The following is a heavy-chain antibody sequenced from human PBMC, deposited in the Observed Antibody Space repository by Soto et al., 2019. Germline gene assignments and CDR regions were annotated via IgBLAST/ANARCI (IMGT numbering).Heavy chain of an antibody. J-gene: IGHJ6*02. CDR1: GGTFSSYA. D-gene: IGHD1-1*01. CDR2: IIPIFGTA. Sequence: QVQLVQSGAEVKKPWSTVKVSCKASGGTFSSYAISWVRQAPGQGHEWMGGIIPIFGTANYAHQFQGRVTITADESTSTADMGLSSLRSEDTAVYYCARDLVQYPEDYYYYCGMDVWGQGTTVTVSS. V-gene: IGHV1-69*01. CDR3: ARDLVQYPEDYYYYCGMDV.